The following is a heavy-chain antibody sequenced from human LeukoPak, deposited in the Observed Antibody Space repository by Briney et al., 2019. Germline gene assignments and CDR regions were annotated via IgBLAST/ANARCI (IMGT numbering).Heavy chain of an antibody. CDR3: ARVFGGIGYCSSTSCLFDY. D-gene: IGHD2-2*01. CDR2: MNPNSGNT. J-gene: IGHJ4*02. Sequence: ASVKVSCKASGYTFTSYDINWVRQATGQGLEWMGWMNPNSGNTGYAQKFQGRVTMTRNTSISTAYMELSSLRSEDTAVYYCARVFGGIGYCSSTSCLFDYWGQGTLVTVSS. V-gene: IGHV1-8*01. CDR1: GYTFTSYD.